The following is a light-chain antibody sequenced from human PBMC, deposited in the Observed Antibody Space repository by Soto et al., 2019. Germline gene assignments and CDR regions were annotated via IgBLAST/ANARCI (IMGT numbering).Light chain of an antibody. CDR1: QGISSY. CDR3: LQYFSYPLT. V-gene: IGKV1-8*01. J-gene: IGKJ4*01. Sequence: AIRMTQSPSSFSASTGDRVTITCRASQGISSYLAWYQQKPGKAPKLLIYAASTLQSGVPSRFSGSGSGTDFTLTISRLLLEDSASYFCLQYFSYPLTFGGGTKVEIK. CDR2: AAS.